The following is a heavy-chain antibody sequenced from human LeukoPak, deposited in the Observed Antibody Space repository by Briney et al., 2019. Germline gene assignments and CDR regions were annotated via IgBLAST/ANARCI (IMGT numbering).Heavy chain of an antibody. V-gene: IGHV1-2*02. CDR3: ARPKDWLLLSPFDY. J-gene: IGHJ4*02. D-gene: IGHD3-22*01. Sequence: ASVKVSCKASGYTFTGYYMHWVRQAPGQGLEWMGWINPNSGGTNYAQKFQGRVTMTRDTSISTAYMELSRLRSDDTAVYYCARPKDWLLLSPFDYWGQGTLVTVSS. CDR2: INPNSGGT. CDR1: GYTFTGYY.